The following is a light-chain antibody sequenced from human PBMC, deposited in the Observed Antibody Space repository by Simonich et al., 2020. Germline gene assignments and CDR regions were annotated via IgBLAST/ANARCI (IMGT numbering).Light chain of an antibody. CDR1: QSVLYSSNNKNY. V-gene: IGKV4-1*01. Sequence: DIVMTQSPDSLAVSLGERATINCKSSQSVLYSSNNKNYLAWFQQKPGQPPKLLICWASTRESGVPDRFSGSGSVTDFTLTISSLQAEDVAVYYCQQYYSTPRTFGQGTKLEIK. J-gene: IGKJ2*02. CDR2: WAS. CDR3: QQYYSTPRT.